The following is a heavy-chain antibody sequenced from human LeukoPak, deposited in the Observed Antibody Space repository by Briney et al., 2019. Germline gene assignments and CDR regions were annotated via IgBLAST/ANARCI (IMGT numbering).Heavy chain of an antibody. V-gene: IGHV1-18*04. J-gene: IGHJ4*02. CDR2: ISAYNGNT. D-gene: IGHD3-3*01. CDR3: ARARGLRFLEWLYDFDY. Sequence: ASVKVSCKASGYTFTGYYMHWVRQAPGQGLEWMGWISAYNGNTNYAQKLQGRVTMTTDTSTSTAYMELRSLRSDDTAVYYCARARGLRFLEWLYDFDYWGQGTLVTVSS. CDR1: GYTFTGYY.